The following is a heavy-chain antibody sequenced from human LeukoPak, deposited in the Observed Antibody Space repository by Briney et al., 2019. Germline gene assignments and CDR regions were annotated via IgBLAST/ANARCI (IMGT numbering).Heavy chain of an antibody. Sequence: GESLKISCKGSGYTFTSYWIAWVRQMPGKGLDWMGIIYPGDSDTRYSPSFQGQVTISADKSISTAYLQWSSLKASDSAVYYWGRYGSGSYYYYYGMDVWGQGTTVTISS. D-gene: IGHD3-10*01. J-gene: IGHJ6*02. V-gene: IGHV5-51*01. CDR3: GRYGSGSYYYYYGMDV. CDR1: GYTFTSYW. CDR2: IYPGDSDT.